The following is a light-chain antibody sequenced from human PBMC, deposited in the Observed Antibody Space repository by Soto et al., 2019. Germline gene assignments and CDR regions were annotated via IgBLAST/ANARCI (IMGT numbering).Light chain of an antibody. CDR2: ATS. CDR1: QGVGGW. Sequence: QMTQSPSSVSASVGDRVTMTCRASQGVGGWLAWYQQKPGKVPKLLIYATSSLHSGVPSRFSGSGSGTDFTLSISSLQPEDFATYYCQQASGFPRTFGQGTKVDIK. CDR3: QQASGFPRT. V-gene: IGKV1-12*01. J-gene: IGKJ1*01.